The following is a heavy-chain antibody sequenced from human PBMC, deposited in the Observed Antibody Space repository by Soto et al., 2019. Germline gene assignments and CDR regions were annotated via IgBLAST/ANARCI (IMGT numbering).Heavy chain of an antibody. CDR3: TTDTEWYSYGWILYYYYGMDV. Sequence: PGGTLRLSCAASGFTFSKAWMNWVRQAPGKGLQCVGRIKSKTDGGTTDYAAPVKGRFTISRDDSKNALYLQMNSLKTEDTAVYYCTTDTEWYSYGWILYYYYGMDVWGQGTTVTVSS. CDR1: GFTFSKAW. D-gene: IGHD5-18*01. V-gene: IGHV3-15*07. J-gene: IGHJ6*02. CDR2: IKSKTDGGTT.